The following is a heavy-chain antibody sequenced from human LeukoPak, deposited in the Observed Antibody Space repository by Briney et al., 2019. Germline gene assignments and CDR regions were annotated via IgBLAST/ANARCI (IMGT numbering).Heavy chain of an antibody. CDR3: ARTRREYSSGWYVGRYFDY. CDR1: GFTFSSYG. V-gene: IGHV3-30*03. J-gene: IGHJ4*02. Sequence: GRSLRLSCAASGFTFSSYGMHWVRQAPGKGLEWVAVISYDGSNKYYADSVKGRFTISRDNSKNTLYLQMNSLRAEDTAVYYCARTRREYSSGWYVGRYFDYWGQGTLVTVSS. CDR2: ISYDGSNK. D-gene: IGHD6-19*01.